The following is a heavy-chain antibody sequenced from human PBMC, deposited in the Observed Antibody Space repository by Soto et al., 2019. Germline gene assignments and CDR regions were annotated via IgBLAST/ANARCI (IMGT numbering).Heavy chain of an antibody. V-gene: IGHV3-11*06. Sequence: QVQLVESGGGLVKPGGSLRLSCVASGFTFKDYYMSWIRQAPGKGLEWVSYISSSSGYTNYADSVKGRVTISRDNARNSLYLQMNSLRAEDAAVYYCARWGNTVTDFWGQGTLVTVAS. CDR2: ISSSSGYT. CDR3: ARWGNTVTDF. CDR1: GFTFKDYY. D-gene: IGHD4-17*01. J-gene: IGHJ4*02.